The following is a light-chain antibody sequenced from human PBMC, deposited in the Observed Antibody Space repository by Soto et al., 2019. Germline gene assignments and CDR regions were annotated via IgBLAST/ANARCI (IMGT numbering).Light chain of an antibody. CDR1: SSAVGSYRL. J-gene: IGLJ1*01. CDR2: EGS. CDR3: CSSALSRTFV. V-gene: IGLV2-23*01. Sequence: QAVLTQPASVSGSPGQSITISCTGSSSAVGSYRLVSWYQHHPGKVPKLIIYEGSKRPLGVSDRFSGSEPNNTASLTISGLQAEDEADYYCCSSALSRTFVFGTGTKLTVL.